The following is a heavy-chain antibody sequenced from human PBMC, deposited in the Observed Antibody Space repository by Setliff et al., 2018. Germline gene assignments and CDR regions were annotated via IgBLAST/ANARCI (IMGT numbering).Heavy chain of an antibody. CDR1: GFSLNSFR. CDR3: ARDNTLFGVVITGSWFDP. Sequence: PGASLTISCAASGFSLNSFRMTWIRQPPGKGLEWVSSISSTGDDIYYADPVKGRFTISRDNAENSLYLRMNSLRVEDTAVYYCARDNTLFGVVITGSWFDPWGQGTLVTDSS. CDR2: ISSTGDDI. V-gene: IGHV3-21*01. D-gene: IGHD3-3*01. J-gene: IGHJ5*02.